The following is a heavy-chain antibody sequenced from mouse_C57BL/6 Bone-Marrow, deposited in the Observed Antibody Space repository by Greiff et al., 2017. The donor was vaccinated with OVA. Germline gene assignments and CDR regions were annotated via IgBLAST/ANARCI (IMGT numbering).Heavy chain of an antibody. V-gene: IGHV1-4*01. J-gene: IGHJ1*03. CDR1: GYTFTSYT. CDR3: ARYSSKSYWYFDV. CDR2: INPSSGYT. D-gene: IGHD2-5*01. Sequence: QVQLQQSGAELARPGASVKMSCKASGYTFTSYTMHWVKQRPGQGLEWIGYINPSSGYTKYNQKFKDKATLTADKSSSTAYMQLSSLTSEDSAVYYGARYSSKSYWYFDVWGTGTTVTVSS.